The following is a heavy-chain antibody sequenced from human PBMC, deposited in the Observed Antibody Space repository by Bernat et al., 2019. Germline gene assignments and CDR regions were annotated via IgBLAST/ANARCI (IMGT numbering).Heavy chain of an antibody. CDR1: GLTVSSNY. V-gene: IGHV3-53*02. CDR2: IYSGGAT. D-gene: IGHD3-10*01. Sequence: EVQLVETGGGLIQPGGSLRLSCAASGLTVSSNYMSWVRQTPGKGLEWVSVIYSGGATYYADSVKGRFTVSRDNSKNTLYLQMHSLRAEDTAVYYCASFYGSVSYYVAYRGKGALVTVSS. CDR3: ASFYGSVSYYVAY. J-gene: IGHJ4*02.